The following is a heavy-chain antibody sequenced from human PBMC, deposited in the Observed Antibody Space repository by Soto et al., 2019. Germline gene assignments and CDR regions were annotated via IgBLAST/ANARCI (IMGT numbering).Heavy chain of an antibody. Sequence: EVQLVESGGGVVRPGGSLRLSCAASGFTFDDYGMSWVRQAPGKGLEWVSGINWNGGSTGYADSVKGRFTISRDNAKNSLYLQMNSLRAEDTALYYCASGSNYDYVWGSYRFDYWGQGTLVTVSS. CDR2: INWNGGST. CDR3: ASGSNYDYVWGSYRFDY. V-gene: IGHV3-20*04. J-gene: IGHJ4*02. D-gene: IGHD3-16*02. CDR1: GFTFDDYG.